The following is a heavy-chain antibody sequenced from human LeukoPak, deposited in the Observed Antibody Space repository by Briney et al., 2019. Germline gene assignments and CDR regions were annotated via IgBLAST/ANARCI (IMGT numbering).Heavy chain of an antibody. CDR2: IYYSGST. V-gene: IGHV4-39*01. J-gene: IGHJ3*01. CDR3: AKAGAPYCHSSGLYALDV. D-gene: IGHD3-22*01. Sequence: SETLSLTCTVSGDSVSSTGYYWGWIRQPPGKGLEWIGTIYYSGSTYYNPSLKSRVTMPEDTSRNQFSLRLSSVNAADTAVYYCAKAGAPYCHSSGLYALDVWGQGTMVTVSS. CDR1: GDSVSSTGYY.